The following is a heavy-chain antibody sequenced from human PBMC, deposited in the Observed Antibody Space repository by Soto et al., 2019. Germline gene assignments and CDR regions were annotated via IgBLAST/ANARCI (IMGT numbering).Heavy chain of an antibody. D-gene: IGHD2-2*01. CDR1: GFGLTFYTST. V-gene: IGHV3-23*01. CDR2: FSESGGTT. Sequence: GGSLRRSCAASGFGLTFYTSTMSWVRQAPGKGLEWVSTFSESGGTTHYADSVKGRFTISRDNSKNTLYLQMNSLRVEDTAVYYCAKDRSSTSCYAFDYWGQGSLVTVSS. J-gene: IGHJ4*02. CDR3: AKDRSSTSCYAFDY.